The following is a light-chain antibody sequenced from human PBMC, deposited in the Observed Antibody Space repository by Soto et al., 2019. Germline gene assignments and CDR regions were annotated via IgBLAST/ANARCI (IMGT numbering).Light chain of an antibody. CDR2: RNS. CDR3: QSYDSSLSGSI. V-gene: IGLV1-40*01. CDR1: SSNIGAGYD. J-gene: IGLJ2*01. Sequence: QSVLTQPPSVSGAPGQRVTISCTGSSSNIGAGYDVHWYQQLPGTAPKLLIYRNSNRPSGVPDRFSGSKSGTSASLAITGLQAEDEAVYYCQSYDSSLSGSIFGGGTKVTVL.